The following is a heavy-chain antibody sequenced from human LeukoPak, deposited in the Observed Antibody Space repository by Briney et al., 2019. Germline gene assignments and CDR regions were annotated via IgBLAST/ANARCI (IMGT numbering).Heavy chain of an antibody. D-gene: IGHD3-9*01. V-gene: IGHV4-4*07. CDR1: GGSIRTYY. Sequence: SETLSLTCTVSGGSIRTYYWSWVRQPAGKGLEWIGRISTTGRITYNPSLKSRVTMSLDTSKNQFSLNLSSVTAADTAVYYCARRSYGILTCYLGAFDIWGQGTMVTVSS. CDR3: ARRSYGILTCYLGAFDI. J-gene: IGHJ3*02. CDR2: ISTTGRI.